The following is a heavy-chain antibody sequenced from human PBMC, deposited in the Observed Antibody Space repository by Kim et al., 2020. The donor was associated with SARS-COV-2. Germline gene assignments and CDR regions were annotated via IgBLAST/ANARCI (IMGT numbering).Heavy chain of an antibody. J-gene: IGHJ3*02. V-gene: IGHV3-11*05. Sequence: YADAVKGRFTISRDNPKNSLYLQMDSLRAEGTAVYYCARGVSYGGGASDIWGQGTMVTVSS. CDR3: ARGVSYGGGASDI. D-gene: IGHD3-10*01.